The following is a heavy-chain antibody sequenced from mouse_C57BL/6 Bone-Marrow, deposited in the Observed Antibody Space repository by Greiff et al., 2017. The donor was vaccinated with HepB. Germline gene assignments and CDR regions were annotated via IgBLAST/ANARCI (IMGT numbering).Heavy chain of an antibody. CDR3: ARKHYGSSDY. Sequence: EVQLQQSGPELVKPGASVKISCKASGYTFTDYYMNWVKQSHGKSLEWIGDINPNNGGTSYNQKFKGKATLTVDKSSSTAYMELRSLTSEDSAVYYCARKHYGSSDYWGQGTTLTVSS. CDR2: INPNNGGT. D-gene: IGHD1-1*01. J-gene: IGHJ2*01. CDR1: GYTFTDYY. V-gene: IGHV1-26*01.